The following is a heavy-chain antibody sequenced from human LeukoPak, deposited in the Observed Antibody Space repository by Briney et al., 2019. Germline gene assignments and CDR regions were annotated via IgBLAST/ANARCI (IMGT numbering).Heavy chain of an antibody. CDR3: ASLGTGDGYNWNY. V-gene: IGHV3-23*01. Sequence: GGSLRLSCAASGFTFSSYGMSWVRQAPGKGLEWVSAISGSGGSTYYADSVKGRFTISRDNSKNTLYLQMGSLRAEDMAVYYCASLGTGDGYNWNYWGQGTLVTVSS. CDR2: ISGSGGST. CDR1: GFTFSSYG. D-gene: IGHD5-24*01. J-gene: IGHJ4*02.